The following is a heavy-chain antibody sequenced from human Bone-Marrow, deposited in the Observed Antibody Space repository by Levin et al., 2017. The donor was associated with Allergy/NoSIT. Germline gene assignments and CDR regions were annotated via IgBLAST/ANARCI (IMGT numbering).Heavy chain of an antibody. V-gene: IGHV3-13*01. CDR3: ARDLSRNGMDV. J-gene: IGHJ6*02. Sequence: PGGSLRLSCAASGFIVSTYDIHWVRQVEGKGLEWVAEIGTASDAYYSESLKGRFTISRDNSKNSVYLQMNNLRDDDTAVYFCARDLSRNGMDVWGLGTTVTVSS. CDR2: IGTASDA. CDR1: GFIVSTYD.